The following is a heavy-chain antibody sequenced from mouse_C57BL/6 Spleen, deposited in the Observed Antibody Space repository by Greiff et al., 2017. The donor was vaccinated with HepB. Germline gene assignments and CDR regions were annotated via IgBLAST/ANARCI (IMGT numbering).Heavy chain of an antibody. CDR1: GFTFSDYG. J-gene: IGHJ2*01. CDR2: ISSGSSTI. CDR3: ARPAISYYFDY. V-gene: IGHV5-17*01. Sequence: EVKLVESGGGLVKPGGSLKLSCAASGFTFSDYGMHWVRQAPEKGLEWVAYISSGSSTIYYADTVKGRFTISRDNAKNTLFLQMTSLRSADTAMYYCARPAISYYFDYWGQGTTLTVSS.